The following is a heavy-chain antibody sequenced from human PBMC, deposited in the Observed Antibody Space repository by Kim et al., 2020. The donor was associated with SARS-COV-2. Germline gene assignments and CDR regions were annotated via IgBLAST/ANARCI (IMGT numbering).Heavy chain of an antibody. D-gene: IGHD3-10*01. Sequence: ASVKVSCRASNYTFNNYGITWVRQAPGQGLEWMGWISVNTDSTNYARRFQGRITMTADTSTFTVYMELRRLRSDDTAVYYCAADEFGSGSQCCGKDYYYGMDVWGPGTTVSVSS. CDR2: ISVNTDST. CDR3: AADEFGSGSQCCGKDYYYGMDV. CDR1: NYTFNNYG. V-gene: IGHV1-18*01. J-gene: IGHJ6*01.